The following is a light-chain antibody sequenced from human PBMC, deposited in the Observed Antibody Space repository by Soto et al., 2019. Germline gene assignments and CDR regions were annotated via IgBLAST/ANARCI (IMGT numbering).Light chain of an antibody. V-gene: IGLV2-18*02. CDR2: EVS. CDR3: SSYTSSSTFYV. CDR1: SSDVGSYNR. J-gene: IGLJ1*01. Sequence: QSALTQPPSVSGSPGQSGTISCTGTSSDVGSYNRVSWYQQPPGTAPKLMIYEVSNRPSGVPDRFSGSKSGNTASLTISGLQAEDEADYYSSSYTSSSTFYVFGTGTKLTVL.